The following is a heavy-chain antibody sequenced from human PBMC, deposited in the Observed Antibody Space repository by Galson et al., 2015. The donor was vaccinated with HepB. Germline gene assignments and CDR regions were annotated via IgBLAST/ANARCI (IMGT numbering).Heavy chain of an antibody. CDR3: AKEQWPRRTFHHYYYYGMDV. CDR2: ISYDGSNK. D-gene: IGHD6-19*01. CDR1: GFTFSSYG. J-gene: IGHJ6*02. V-gene: IGHV3-30*18. Sequence: SLRLSCAASGFTFSSYGMHWVRQAPGKGLEWVAVISYDGSNKYYADSVKGRFTISRDNSKNTLYLQMNSLRAEDTAVYYCAKEQWPRRTFHHYYYYGMDVWGQGTTVTVSS.